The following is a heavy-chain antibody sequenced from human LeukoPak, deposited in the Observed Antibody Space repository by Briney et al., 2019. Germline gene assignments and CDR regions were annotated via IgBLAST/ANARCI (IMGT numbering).Heavy chain of an antibody. Sequence: GGSLRLSCAASGFTFSSYAMHWVRQAPGKGLEWVAVISYDGSNKYYADSVKGRFTISRDNSKNTLYLQMNSLRAEDTAVYYCARDRNGYYPRTWGQGTLVTVSS. J-gene: IGHJ5*02. D-gene: IGHD3-3*01. CDR3: ARDRNGYYPRT. CDR1: GFTFSSYA. CDR2: ISYDGSNK. V-gene: IGHV3-30*04.